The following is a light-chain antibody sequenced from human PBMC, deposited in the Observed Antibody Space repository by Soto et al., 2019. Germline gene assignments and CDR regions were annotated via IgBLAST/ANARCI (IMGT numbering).Light chain of an antibody. V-gene: IGKV3-15*01. CDR1: QSVSSN. CDR2: VAS. J-gene: IGKJ4*01. Sequence: EIVMTQSPATLSVSPGERATLSCRASQSVSSNLAWYQQKPGQTPKLLIYVASTRATGIPARFSGSESGTEFTLTISSLQSEDFAVYYCQQDNVWPLTFGGGTKVEFK. CDR3: QQDNVWPLT.